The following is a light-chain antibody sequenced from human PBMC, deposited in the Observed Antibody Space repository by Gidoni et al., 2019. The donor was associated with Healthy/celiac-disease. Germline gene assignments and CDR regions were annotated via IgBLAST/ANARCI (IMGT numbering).Light chain of an antibody. J-gene: IGKJ5*01. CDR1: QSISSY. V-gene: IGKV1-39*01. Sequence: IQLTQSPSSLSASVGDRVTITCRASQSISSYLNWYQQKPGKAPKLLIYAASSLQSGVPSRFSGSRSGTDFTLTISSLQPEDFATYYCQQRYSTPSITFGQGTRLEIK. CDR2: AAS. CDR3: QQRYSTPSIT.